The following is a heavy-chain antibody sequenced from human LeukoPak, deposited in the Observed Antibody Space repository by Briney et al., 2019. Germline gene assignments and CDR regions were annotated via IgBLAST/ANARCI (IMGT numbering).Heavy chain of an antibody. D-gene: IGHD3-3*01. CDR1: GGSISSYY. Sequence: SETLSLTCTVSGGSISSYYWSWIRQPAGKGLEWIGRIYIRVSTNYNPSLKSRVTISVDTSKNQFSLKLSSVTAADTAVYYCARVKIFDFWSGYSHNWFDPWGQGTLVTLSS. J-gene: IGHJ5*02. CDR3: ARVKIFDFWSGYSHNWFDP. CDR2: IYIRVST. V-gene: IGHV4-4*07.